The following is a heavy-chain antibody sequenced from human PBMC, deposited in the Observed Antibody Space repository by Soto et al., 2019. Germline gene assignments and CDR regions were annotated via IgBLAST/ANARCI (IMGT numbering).Heavy chain of an antibody. CDR2: IDPSDSYT. CDR1: GYSFTSYW. V-gene: IGHV5-10-1*01. CDR3: ARHNCGGDCHDAFDI. Sequence: HGESLKISCKGSGYSFTSYWISWVRQMPGKGLEWMGRIDPSDSYTNYSPSFQGHVTVSADKSISTAYLQWSSLKASDTAMYYCARHNCGGDCHDAFDIWGQGTMVTVSS. J-gene: IGHJ3*02. D-gene: IGHD2-21*02.